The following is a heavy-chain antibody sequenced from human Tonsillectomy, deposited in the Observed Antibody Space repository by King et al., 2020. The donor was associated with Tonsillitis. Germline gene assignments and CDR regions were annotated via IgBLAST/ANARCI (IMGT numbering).Heavy chain of an antibody. Sequence: VQLVESGGVLVQTGGSLRLSCAASGFTFSSYAMSWVRQAPGKGLEWVSAISGSGGTPYYADSVKGRFTISRDNSKNTLYLQMNSLRAEDTAVYYFAKDLVVVTAIPGNYFDYWGQGTLVTVSS. D-gene: IGHD2-21*02. CDR1: GFTFSSYA. CDR2: ISGSGGTP. CDR3: AKDLVVVTAIPGNYFDY. J-gene: IGHJ4*02. V-gene: IGHV3-23*04.